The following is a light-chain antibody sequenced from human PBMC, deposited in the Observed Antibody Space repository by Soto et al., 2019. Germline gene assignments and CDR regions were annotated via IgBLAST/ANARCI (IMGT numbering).Light chain of an antibody. Sequence: DIQMTQSPSSLSASVGDRGTITFRASQSISSYLNWYQQKPGKAPKLLIYAASSLQSGVPSRFSGSGSGTDFTLTISSLQPEDFATYYCQQSYSTPPITFGQGTRLEIK. CDR3: QQSYSTPPIT. CDR2: AAS. V-gene: IGKV1-39*01. J-gene: IGKJ5*01. CDR1: QSISSY.